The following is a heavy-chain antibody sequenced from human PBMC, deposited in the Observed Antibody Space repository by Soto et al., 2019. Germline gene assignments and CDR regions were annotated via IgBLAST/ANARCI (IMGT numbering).Heavy chain of an antibody. V-gene: IGHV3-21*01. CDR2: ISSSSSYI. D-gene: IGHD3-3*01. CDR3: ARERITIFGVINRGAFDI. J-gene: IGHJ3*02. Sequence: GSLRLSCAASGFTFSSYSMNWVRQAPGKGLEWVSSISSSSSYIYYADSVKGRFTISRDNAKNSLYLQMNSLRAEDTAVYYCARERITIFGVINRGAFDIWGQGTMVTVSS. CDR1: GFTFSSYS.